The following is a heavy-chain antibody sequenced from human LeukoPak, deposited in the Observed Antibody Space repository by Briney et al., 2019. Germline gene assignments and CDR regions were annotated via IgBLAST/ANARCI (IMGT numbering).Heavy chain of an antibody. CDR2: ISYDGSNK. V-gene: IGHV3-30*18. Sequence: GRSLRLSCAASGFTFSSYGMHWVRQAPGKGLEWVAVISYDGSNKYYADSVKGRFTISRDNSKNTLYLQMNSLRAEDTAVYYCAKGAGYSSGFNWGQGTPVTVSS. CDR1: GFTFSSYG. J-gene: IGHJ4*02. D-gene: IGHD6-25*01. CDR3: AKGAGYSSGFN.